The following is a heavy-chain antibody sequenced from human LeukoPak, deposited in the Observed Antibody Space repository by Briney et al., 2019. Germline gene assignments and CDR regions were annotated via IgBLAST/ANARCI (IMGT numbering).Heavy chain of an antibody. Sequence: GGSLRLSCAASGFTFSSYGMHWVRQAPGKGLEWVAVISYDGSNKYYADSVKGRFTISRDNSKNTLYLQMNSLRAEDTAVYYCAKVIGAYNRYSYGSGDYWGQGTLVTVSS. D-gene: IGHD5-18*01. CDR1: GFTFSSYG. CDR2: ISYDGSNK. J-gene: IGHJ4*02. V-gene: IGHV3-30*18. CDR3: AKVIGAYNRYSYGSGDY.